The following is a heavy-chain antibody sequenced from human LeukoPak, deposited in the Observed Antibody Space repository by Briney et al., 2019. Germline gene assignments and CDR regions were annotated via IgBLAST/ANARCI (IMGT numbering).Heavy chain of an antibody. CDR1: GFTFSSYA. CDR2: ISYDGSDK. D-gene: IGHD2-8*01. CDR3: AREVVAVLPDASTNDY. J-gene: IGHJ4*02. Sequence: PGGSLRLSCVTSGFTFSSYAMHWVRQAPGKGLEWVALISYDGSDKYYADTVEGRFTISRDNPKSTVHLQMNSLRTEDTAVYFCAREVVAVLPDASTNDYWGQGALVFVSS. V-gene: IGHV3-30*04.